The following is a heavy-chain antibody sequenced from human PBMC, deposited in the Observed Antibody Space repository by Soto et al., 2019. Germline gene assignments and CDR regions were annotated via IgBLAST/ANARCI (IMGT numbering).Heavy chain of an antibody. CDR2: IWYDGSNK. CDR3: AKGYEVILRSFDY. CDR1: GFTFSRSG. V-gene: IGHV3-33*06. J-gene: IGHJ4*02. D-gene: IGHD5-12*01. Sequence: PGGSLRLSCAASGFTFSRSGMHWVRQAPGKGLEWVALIWYDGSNKYHADSVKGRFTISRDNSKNTLYLQMNSLRAEDTAVYYCAKGYEVILRSFDYWGQGTLVTVSS.